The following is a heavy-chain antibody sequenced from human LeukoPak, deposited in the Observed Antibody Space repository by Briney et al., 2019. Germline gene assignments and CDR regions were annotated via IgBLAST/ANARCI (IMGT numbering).Heavy chain of an antibody. Sequence: GGSLRLSCAASGFSFSGHWMNWVRQPPGKGLEWVANIKADGSEKYYVDSVKGRFTISRDDTKRTVDLQMDNLRAEDTAIYYCAYRNNFEYWGQGALVTVSS. CDR2: IKADGSEK. J-gene: IGHJ4*02. D-gene: IGHD1-26*01. CDR3: AYRNNFEY. CDR1: GFSFSGHW. V-gene: IGHV3-7*05.